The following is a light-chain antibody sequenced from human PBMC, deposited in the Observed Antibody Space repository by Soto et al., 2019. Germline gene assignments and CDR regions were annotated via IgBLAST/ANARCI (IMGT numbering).Light chain of an antibody. J-gene: IGLJ3*02. Sequence: QSALTQPACVSGSPGQSITISCTGTSSDVGSYNLVSWYQQHPGKAPKLMIYGVTKRPSGVSNRFSGSKSGNTASLTISGLQAEDEADYYCCSYAAASWVFGGGTKLTVL. CDR1: SSDVGSYNL. V-gene: IGLV2-23*02. CDR3: CSYAAASWV. CDR2: GVT.